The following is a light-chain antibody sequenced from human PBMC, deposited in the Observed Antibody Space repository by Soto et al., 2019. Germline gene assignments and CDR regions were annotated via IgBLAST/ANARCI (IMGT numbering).Light chain of an antibody. CDR3: QQTYTTHEIT. J-gene: IGKJ5*01. Sequence: DIQMTQSPSSLSASVGDRVTISCRASQSISIYLNWYQLKPGKAPNLLMYGASYFKSGVPTRFTGSGSGTDFTLTISSLQQEDFAIYYCQQTYTTHEITFGQGTRLEIK. V-gene: IGKV1-39*01. CDR2: GAS. CDR1: QSISIY.